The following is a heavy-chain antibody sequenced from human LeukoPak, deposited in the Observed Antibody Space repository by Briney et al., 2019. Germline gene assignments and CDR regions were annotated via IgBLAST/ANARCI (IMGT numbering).Heavy chain of an antibody. V-gene: IGHV3-15*01. CDR1: KFNVSNEG. J-gene: IGHJ4*02. D-gene: IGHD3-10*01. CDR2: VKSRSAGETT. Sequence: GGTLRLTCADAKFNVSNEGMGWVREAAGKVMEWVARVKSRSAGETTDYAAPVKGRFTISRDDSKNTLYLQMNSLKTEDTAVYYCTLIQGWGSGSYYRDFWGQGTLVTVSS. CDR3: TLIQGWGSGSYYRDF.